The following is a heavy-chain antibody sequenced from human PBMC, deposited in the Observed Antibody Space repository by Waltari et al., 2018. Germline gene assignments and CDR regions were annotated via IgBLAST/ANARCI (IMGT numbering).Heavy chain of an antibody. CDR1: GYPIRSYG. CDR3: ASSSFCSSTTCYLGY. Sequence: QVRLVQSAAEVKKPGASVKVACKASGYPIRSYGTSWGRQAPGQGLEWMGWIGAYNGNTDYAQKFRGRVTLTTDRSTNTAYMELRSLRSDDTAFYYCASSSFCSSTTCYLGYWGQGTLVTVSS. J-gene: IGHJ4*02. V-gene: IGHV1-18*01. D-gene: IGHD2-2*01. CDR2: IGAYNGNT.